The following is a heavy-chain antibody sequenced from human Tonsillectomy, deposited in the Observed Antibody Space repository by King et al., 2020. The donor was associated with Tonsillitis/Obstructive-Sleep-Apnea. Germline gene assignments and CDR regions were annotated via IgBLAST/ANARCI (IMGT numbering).Heavy chain of an antibody. Sequence: VQLVESGGGLVKPGGSLRLSCAASGFTFSDYYMSWIRQAPGKGLEWVSYISSRSSYTNYADSVKGRFTISRDNAKNSLYLQMNSLRAEATAVYYCARSLAPVYDFWTYYYYYYYMDVWGKGTTVTVSS. V-gene: IGHV3-11*05. D-gene: IGHD3-3*01. CDR3: ARSLAPVYDFWTYYYYYYYMDV. CDR1: GFTFSDYY. J-gene: IGHJ6*03. CDR2: ISSRSSYT.